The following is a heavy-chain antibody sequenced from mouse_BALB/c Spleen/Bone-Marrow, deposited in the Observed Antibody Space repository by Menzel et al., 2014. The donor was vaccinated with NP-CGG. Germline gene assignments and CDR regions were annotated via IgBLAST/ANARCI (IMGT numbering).Heavy chain of an antibody. CDR2: IAPGSGSS. CDR1: GYTFTSYW. CDR3: ARGGLGYFDY. J-gene: IGHJ2*01. D-gene: IGHD4-1*01. Sequence: DLVKPGASVKLSCKASGYTFTSYWINWIKQRPGQGLAWIGRIAPGSGSSYYNEMFKGKATLTVDTSSSTAYIQLSSLSSEDSAVYFCARGGLGYFDYWGQGTTLTVSS. V-gene: IGHV1S41*01.